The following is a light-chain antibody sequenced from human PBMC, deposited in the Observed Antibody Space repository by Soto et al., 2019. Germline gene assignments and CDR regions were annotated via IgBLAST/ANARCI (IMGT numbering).Light chain of an antibody. V-gene: IGKV3-11*01. CDR1: QSVSSY. J-gene: IGKJ1*01. CDR2: DAS. Sequence: EIVLTQSPATLSLSPGERATLSCRASQSVSSYLAWYQQKPGQVPRLLIYDASNRATGIPARFSGSGSGTDFTLTISRLEPEDFAVYYCRQYGSSTGTFGQGTKVDIK. CDR3: RQYGSSTGT.